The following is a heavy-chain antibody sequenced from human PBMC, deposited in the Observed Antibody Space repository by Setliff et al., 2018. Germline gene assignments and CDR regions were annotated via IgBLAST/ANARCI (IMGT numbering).Heavy chain of an antibody. CDR1: GFTFNSYG. CDR2: ISISGGDT. D-gene: IGHD1-26*01. CDR3: AKGSVPIVGTTYSFDY. V-gene: IGHV3-23*01. Sequence: GGSLRLSCAASGFTFNSYGMSWVRQAPGKGLEWVSIISISGGDTYYADPVKGRFTISRDNAKNTLYLQMNSLRAEDTAVYYCAKGSVPIVGTTYSFDYWGQGTLVTVSS. J-gene: IGHJ4*02.